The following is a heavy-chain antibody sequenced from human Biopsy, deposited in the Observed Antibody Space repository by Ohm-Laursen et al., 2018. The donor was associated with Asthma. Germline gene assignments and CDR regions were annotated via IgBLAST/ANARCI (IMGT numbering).Heavy chain of an antibody. J-gene: IGHJ4*02. CDR1: GFSFDDCA. D-gene: IGHD3-16*02. V-gene: IGHV3-9*01. Sequence: SLRLSCTASGFSFDDCAMHWVRQAPGKGLEWVSSISWNSGNIDYAVSVEGRFTISRDNAKNSLFLQMNSLRAEDTAVYYCARGGSRDLWGTYRYPWDYWGQGTLVTVSS. CDR2: ISWNSGNI. CDR3: ARGGSRDLWGTYRYPWDY.